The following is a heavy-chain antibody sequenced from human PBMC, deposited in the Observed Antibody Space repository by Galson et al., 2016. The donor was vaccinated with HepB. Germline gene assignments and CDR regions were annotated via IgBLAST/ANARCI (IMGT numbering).Heavy chain of an antibody. CDR3: ARGFYSFRPAPGY. CDR2: IYQSGST. D-gene: IGHD4-11*01. Sequence: ETLSLTCAVYGGSFSGYSWSWIRQAPGKGLEWIGEIYQSGSTNYNPSLKSRVTFSVDTSKNQLSLKLNSVTAADTAVYYCARGFYSFRPAPGYWGQGTLVTVSS. J-gene: IGHJ4*02. V-gene: IGHV4-34*01. CDR1: GGSFSGYS.